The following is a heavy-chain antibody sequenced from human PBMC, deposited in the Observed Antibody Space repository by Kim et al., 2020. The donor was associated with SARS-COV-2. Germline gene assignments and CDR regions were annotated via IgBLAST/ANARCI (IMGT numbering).Heavy chain of an antibody. J-gene: IGHJ6*02. D-gene: IGHD6-19*01. CDR2: IYHSGTT. V-gene: IGHV4-4*02. CDR1: GGSISSNNW. Sequence: LRETLSLTCGVSGGSISSNNWWSWVRQPPGKGLEWIGDIYHSGTTNYNPSLKSRVTISVDKSKNHLSLNLRSMTAADTAVYYCARPVAGSVWDVWGQGTTVTVSS. CDR3: ARPVAGSVWDV.